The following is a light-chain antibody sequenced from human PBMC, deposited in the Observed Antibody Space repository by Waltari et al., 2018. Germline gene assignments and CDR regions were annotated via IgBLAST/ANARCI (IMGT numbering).Light chain of an antibody. CDR1: QSVDNK. CDR3: QQYHHWPPYT. CDR2: NTN. V-gene: IGKV3-15*01. J-gene: IGKJ2*01. Sequence: EIVMTQSPATLSVSQGERATLSCRASQSVDNKLSWYQQKVGHGPRLLIYNTNTRANGVPARFSGSGSGTDYTLTITSLKSEDFAVYYCQQYHHWPPYTFGQGTKLDLK.